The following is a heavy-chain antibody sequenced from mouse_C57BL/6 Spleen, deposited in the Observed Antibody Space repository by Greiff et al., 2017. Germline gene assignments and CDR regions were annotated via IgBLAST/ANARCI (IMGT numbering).Heavy chain of an antibody. CDR1: GFTFSDYG. V-gene: IGHV5-17*01. Sequence: EVMLVESGGGLVKPGGSLKLSCAASGFTFSDYGMHWVRQAPEKGLEWVAYISSGSSTIYYADTVKGRVTISRDNAKNTLFLQMTSLRSEDTAMYYCARVYYDYDDAYWGQGTLVTVSA. J-gene: IGHJ3*01. CDR2: ISSGSSTI. D-gene: IGHD2-4*01. CDR3: ARVYYDYDDAY.